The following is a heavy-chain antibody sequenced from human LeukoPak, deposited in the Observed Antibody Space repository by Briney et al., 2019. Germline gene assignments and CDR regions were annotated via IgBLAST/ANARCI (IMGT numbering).Heavy chain of an antibody. CDR3: AKDLGSVVTPPSLDY. Sequence: GGSLRLSCAASGFTFSRFAVHWVRQAPGKGLEWVAVISYDGSYKYYADSVKGRFTISRDNSKNTLYLQMNSLRAEDTAVYYCAKDLGSVVTPPSLDYWGQGTLVTVSS. CDR2: ISYDGSYK. D-gene: IGHD4-23*01. V-gene: IGHV3-30*04. J-gene: IGHJ4*02. CDR1: GFTFSRFA.